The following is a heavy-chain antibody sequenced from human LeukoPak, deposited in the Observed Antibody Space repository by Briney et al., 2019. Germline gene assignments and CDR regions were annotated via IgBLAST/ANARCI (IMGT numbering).Heavy chain of an antibody. CDR2: IYYSGST. D-gene: IGHD3-22*01. V-gene: IGHV4-59*01. CDR3: TRGSIAYYYMDV. J-gene: IGHJ6*03. CDR1: GGSISSYY. Sequence: SETLSLTCTVSGGSISSYYWSWIRQPPGKGLEWIGDIYYSGSTNYNPSLKSRVTISVDTSKNQFSLKLSSVTAADTAVYYCTRGSIAYYYMDVWGKGTTVTISS.